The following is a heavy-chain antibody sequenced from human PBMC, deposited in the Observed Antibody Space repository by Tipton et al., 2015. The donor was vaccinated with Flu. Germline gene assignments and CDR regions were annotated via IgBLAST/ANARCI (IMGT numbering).Heavy chain of an antibody. CDR1: GGSISSSSYY. Sequence: TLSLTCTVSGGSISSSSYYWGWIRQPPGKGLEWIGSIYYSGSTYYNPSLKSRVTISVDTSKNRFSLKLSSVTAADTAVYYCARAYPQNHSKNRHTEAEDYWGQGTLVTVSS. D-gene: IGHD1-14*01. CDR3: ARAYPQNHSKNRHTEAEDY. V-gene: IGHV4-39*01. J-gene: IGHJ4*02. CDR2: IYYSGST.